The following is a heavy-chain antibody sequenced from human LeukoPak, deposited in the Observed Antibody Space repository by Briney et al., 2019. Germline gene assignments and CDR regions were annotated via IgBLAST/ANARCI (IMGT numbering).Heavy chain of an antibody. D-gene: IGHD5-24*01. CDR3: ARVEMAIIRAFDI. J-gene: IGHJ3*02. Sequence: GSLRLSCAASGFTFSSYWMSWVRQAPGKGLEWVANIKQDGSEKYYVDSVKGRFTISRDNAKNSLYLQMNSLRAEDTAVYYCARVEMAIIRAFDIWGQGTMVTVSS. CDR1: GFTFSSYW. V-gene: IGHV3-7*01. CDR2: IKQDGSEK.